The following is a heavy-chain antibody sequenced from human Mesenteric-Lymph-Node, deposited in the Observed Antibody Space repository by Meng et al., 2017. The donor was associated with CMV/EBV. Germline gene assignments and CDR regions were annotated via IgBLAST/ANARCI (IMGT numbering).Heavy chain of an antibody. CDR1: TSAA. CDR3: ARNVLLWFGELSDNWFDP. Sequence: TSAAWNWIRQSPSRGLEWLGRTYYRSKWYNDYAVSVKSRITINPDTSKNQFSLQLNSVTPEDTAVYYCARNVLLWFGELSDNWFDPWGQGTLVTVSS. CDR2: TYYRSKWYN. D-gene: IGHD3-10*01. V-gene: IGHV6-1*01. J-gene: IGHJ5*02.